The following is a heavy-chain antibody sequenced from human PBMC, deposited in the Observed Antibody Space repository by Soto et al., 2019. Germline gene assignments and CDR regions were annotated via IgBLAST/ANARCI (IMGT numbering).Heavy chain of an antibody. D-gene: IGHD6-6*01. Sequence: GASVKVSCKASGYTFTSYYMHWVRQAPGQGLEWMGIINPSGGSTSYAQKFQGRVTMTRDTSTSTVYMELSSLRSEDTAVYYCARLGHQVSVWDYSSSSYYYYMDVWGKGTTVTVSS. CDR1: GYTFTSYY. V-gene: IGHV1-46*03. J-gene: IGHJ6*03. CDR3: ARLGHQVSVWDYSSSSYYYYMDV. CDR2: INPSGGST.